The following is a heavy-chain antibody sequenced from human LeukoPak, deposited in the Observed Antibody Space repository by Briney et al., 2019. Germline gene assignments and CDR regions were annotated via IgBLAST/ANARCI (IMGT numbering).Heavy chain of an antibody. CDR1: GYTFTSYY. D-gene: IGHD3-10*01. J-gene: IGHJ6*04. CDR3: ARDRPWFGAGDYYYGMDV. V-gene: IGHV1-46*01. Sequence: ASVKVSCKASGYTFTSYYMHWVRQAPGRGLEWMGIINPSGGSTSYAQKFQGRVTMTRDTSTSTVYMELSSLRSEDTAVYYCARDRPWFGAGDYYYGMDVWGKGTTVTVSS. CDR2: INPSGGST.